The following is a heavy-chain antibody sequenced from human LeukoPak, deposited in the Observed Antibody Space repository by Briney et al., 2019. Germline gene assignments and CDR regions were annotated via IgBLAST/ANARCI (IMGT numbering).Heavy chain of an antibody. J-gene: IGHJ5*02. D-gene: IGHD2-15*01. CDR1: GYSFTSYW. V-gene: IGHV5-51*01. Sequence: GESLKISCKGSGYSFTSYWIGWVRQMPGKGLEWMGIIYPGDSDTRYSPSFQGQVTISADKSISTAYLQWSSLKASDTAMYYCARSPPHYCSGGSCYSGWFDPWGQGTLVTVSS. CDR3: ARSPPHYCSGGSCYSGWFDP. CDR2: IYPGDSDT.